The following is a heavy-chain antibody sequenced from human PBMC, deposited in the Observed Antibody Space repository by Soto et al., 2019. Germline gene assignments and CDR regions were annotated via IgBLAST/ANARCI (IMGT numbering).Heavy chain of an antibody. CDR3: AADYGDYHGDY. D-gene: IGHD4-17*01. CDR2: IVVGSGNT. Sequence: QMPLVQSGPAVKKPGTSVKVSCKASGFTFTSSAVPWVRQARGQRLEWIGWIVVGSGNTNYAQKFQERVTITRDMATSTAYMELSSLRSEDTAVYYCAADYGDYHGDYWGQGTLVTVSS. CDR1: GFTFTSSA. J-gene: IGHJ4*02. V-gene: IGHV1-58*01.